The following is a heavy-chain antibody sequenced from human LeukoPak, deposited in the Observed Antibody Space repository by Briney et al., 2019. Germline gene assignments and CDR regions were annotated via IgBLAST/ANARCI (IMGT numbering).Heavy chain of an antibody. Sequence: SQSLSLTCDVSGGSITSGEYFWSWSRQPPGKGLEWIGYIYHSGRTSYNPPLKSRVTISVDRPKNQFSLRVSSVTAADTAVYYCARVAASALYYFDYWGQGTLVTVSS. CDR1: GGSITSGEYF. CDR2: IYHSGRT. D-gene: IGHD6-13*01. J-gene: IGHJ4*02. V-gene: IGHV4-30-2*01. CDR3: ARVAASALYYFDY.